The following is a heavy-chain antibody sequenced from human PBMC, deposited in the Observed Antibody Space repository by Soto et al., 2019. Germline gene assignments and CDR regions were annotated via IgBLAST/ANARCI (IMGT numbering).Heavy chain of an antibody. CDR1: GFTFSSYG. J-gene: IGHJ5*02. Sequence: QVQLVESGGGVVQPGRSLRLSCAASGFTFSSYGMHWVRQAPGKGLEWVAVISYDGSNKHYADSVKGRFTISRDNSKNTLYLQMNSLRAEDTAVYYCAKNVRAATVNWFDPWGQGTLVTVSS. CDR2: ISYDGSNK. D-gene: IGHD3-10*02. CDR3: AKNVRAATVNWFDP. V-gene: IGHV3-30*18.